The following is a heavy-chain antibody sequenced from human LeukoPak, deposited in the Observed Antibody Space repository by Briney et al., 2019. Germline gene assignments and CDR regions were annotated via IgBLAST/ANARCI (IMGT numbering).Heavy chain of an antibody. CDR1: GFTFDDYA. V-gene: IGHV3-9*03. D-gene: IGHD6-13*01. J-gene: IGHJ4*02. CDR3: AKDFAAAALYYFDY. Sequence: GGSLRLSCAASGFTFDDYAMHWVRQAPGKGLEWVSGISWNSGSIGYADSVKGRLTISRDNAKNSLYLQMNSLRAEDMALYYCAKDFAAAALYYFDYWGQGTLVTVSS. CDR2: ISWNSGSI.